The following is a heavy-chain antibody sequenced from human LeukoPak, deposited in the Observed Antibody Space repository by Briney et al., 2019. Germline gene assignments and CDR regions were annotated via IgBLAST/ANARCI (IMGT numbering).Heavy chain of an antibody. D-gene: IGHD6-19*01. J-gene: IGHJ6*03. Sequence: GGSLRLSCAGSGFTFSRYSMNWFRQAPGKGLERVSSISSRSTNIFYADSVKGRFTISRDNAKNSLYLQMNSLGAEDTAVYYCARDAQWLVPEGYFYYMDVWGKGTTVIVSS. V-gene: IGHV3-21*01. CDR2: ISSRSTNI. CDR3: ARDAQWLVPEGYFYYMDV. CDR1: GFTFSRYS.